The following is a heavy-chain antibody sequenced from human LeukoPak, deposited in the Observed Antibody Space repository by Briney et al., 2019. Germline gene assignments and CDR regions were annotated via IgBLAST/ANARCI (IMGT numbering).Heavy chain of an antibody. D-gene: IGHD3-22*01. Sequence: PGGPLRPSLAAPGFTFTSFARSWVRQAPGKGLGWASAFSGSGGSTYYADSVKGRFPISRDNSKNTLYLQMNSLRAEDTAVYYCAKDYDSSGYYYDALDYWGQGTLVTVSS. CDR3: AKDYDSSGYYYDALDY. CDR2: FSGSGGST. J-gene: IGHJ4*02. V-gene: IGHV3-23*01. CDR1: GFTFTSFA.